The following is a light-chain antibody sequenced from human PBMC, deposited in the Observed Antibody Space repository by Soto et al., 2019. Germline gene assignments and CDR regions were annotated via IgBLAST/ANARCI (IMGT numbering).Light chain of an antibody. CDR2: DAF. J-gene: IGKJ5*01. V-gene: IGKV3-11*01. CDR3: QQRSNWPLT. CDR1: QSVSTY. Sequence: EIVLTQSPATLSLSPGERATLSCRASQSVSTYLAWYQQRPGQAPRLLIYDAFNRATGIPARFSGSGSGTDFTLTISSLEPEDFAVYYCQQRSNWPLTFGGGTRLEI.